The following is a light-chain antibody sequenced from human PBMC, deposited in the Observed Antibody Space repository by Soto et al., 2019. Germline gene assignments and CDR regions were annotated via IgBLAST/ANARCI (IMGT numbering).Light chain of an antibody. Sequence: EIVMTQSPATLSVSPGERATLSCRASQSVSSNLPWYQQKPGQAPRLLIYGASTRATGIPARFSGSGSGTEYTLTISSLHSEYFAVYYCQQYNNWPWTFGQGTKVEIK. CDR2: GAS. CDR1: QSVSSN. V-gene: IGKV3-15*01. J-gene: IGKJ1*01. CDR3: QQYNNWPWT.